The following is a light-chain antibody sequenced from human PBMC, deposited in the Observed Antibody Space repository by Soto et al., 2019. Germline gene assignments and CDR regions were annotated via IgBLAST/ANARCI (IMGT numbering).Light chain of an antibody. J-gene: IGKJ1*01. Sequence: EIVMTQSPATLSVSPGERVTLSCRASQSVSNNLAWYQQKPGQAPRLLIYAASTRATGSPARFSGSGSGTEFTITISRLQAEEFEVYYCQHYNNWTQWTFGQGTKVEIK. CDR3: QHYNNWTQWT. CDR2: AAS. CDR1: QSVSNN. V-gene: IGKV3-15*01.